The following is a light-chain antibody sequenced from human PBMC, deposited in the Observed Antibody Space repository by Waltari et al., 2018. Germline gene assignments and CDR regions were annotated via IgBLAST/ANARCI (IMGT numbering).Light chain of an antibody. CDR2: GNN. CDR3: QSFDNMLSGGVV. CDR1: PSHIGARPD. Sequence: QSVLTQPPSVSGTPGQRVTIPCSGSPSHIGARPDVRCYQHLPGTAPKPPIYGNNNRPSGVPDRFSGSKSGTSASLAITGLQADDEADYFCQSFDNMLSGGVVFGGGTKLAVL. J-gene: IGLJ2*01. V-gene: IGLV1-40*01.